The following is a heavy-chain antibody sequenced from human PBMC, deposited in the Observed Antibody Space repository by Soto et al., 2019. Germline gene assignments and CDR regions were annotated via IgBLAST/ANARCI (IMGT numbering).Heavy chain of an antibody. CDR3: ARDGNYYGSGRGYGMDV. CDR2: IYYSGST. V-gene: IGHV4-59*01. Sequence: PSETLPLTFTVCGGPNSSYYWSWIRQPPGQGLEWIGYIYYSGSTNYNTSLKSRVTISVDTSKNQFSLKLSSVYAADLAVYYCARDGNYYGSGRGYGMDVWGQGTTVTVSS. CDR1: GGPNSSYY. D-gene: IGHD3-10*01. J-gene: IGHJ6*02.